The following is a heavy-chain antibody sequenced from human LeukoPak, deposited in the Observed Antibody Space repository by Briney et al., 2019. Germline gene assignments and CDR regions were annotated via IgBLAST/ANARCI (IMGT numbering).Heavy chain of an antibody. CDR2: IYTSGST. J-gene: IGHJ5*02. V-gene: IGHV4-4*07. CDR1: GGSISSYY. D-gene: IGHD3-3*01. CDR3: ARDTIDYDFWSGYSNWFDP. Sequence: SETLSLTCTVSGGSISSYYWSWIRQPAGKGLEWIGRIYTSGSTNYNPSLKSRVTMSVDTSKNQFFLKLSSVTAADTAVYYCARDTIDYDFWSGYSNWFDPWGQGTLVTVSS.